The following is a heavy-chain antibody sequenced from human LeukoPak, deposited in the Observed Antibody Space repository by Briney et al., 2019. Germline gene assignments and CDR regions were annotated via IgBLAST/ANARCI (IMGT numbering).Heavy chain of an antibody. V-gene: IGHV3-15*01. CDR3: TTDRGYCGSTSCYSSLWFGNWFDP. Sequence: PGGSLRLSCAASGFTFSNAWMSWVRQAPGKGLEWVGRIKSKTDGGTTDYAAPVKGRFTISRDDSKNTLYLQMNSLKTEDTAVYYCTTDRGYCGSTSCYSSLWFGNWFDPWGQGTLVTVSS. D-gene: IGHD2-2*01. J-gene: IGHJ5*02. CDR2: IKSKTDGGTT. CDR1: GFTFSNAW.